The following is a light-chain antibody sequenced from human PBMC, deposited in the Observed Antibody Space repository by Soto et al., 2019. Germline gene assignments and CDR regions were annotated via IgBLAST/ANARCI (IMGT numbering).Light chain of an antibody. CDR1: QSVSSSY. J-gene: IGKJ2*01. Sequence: EIVLTQSPGTLSLSPGERATLSCRASQSVSSSYLAWYQQKPGQAPRLLIYGASSRATGIPDRFSGSGSGTDFTLTISRLEPEDFAVYYCQEYKNWPPLYTFGQGTKVEIK. CDR2: GAS. V-gene: IGKV3-20*01. CDR3: QEYKNWPPLYT.